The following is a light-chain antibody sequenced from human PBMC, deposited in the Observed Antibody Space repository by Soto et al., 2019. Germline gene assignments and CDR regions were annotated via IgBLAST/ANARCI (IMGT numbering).Light chain of an antibody. V-gene: IGKV1-5*03. CDR2: QEP. Sequence: DIQMTQSPSTLSTSVGDRVTITCRASQSISTWLAWYQHKPGKAPKLLIYQEPSLEGGVPSRFSGSGSGTEFTRTISSLQPDDFATYYCQQYITYSRTFGQGTRVETK. J-gene: IGKJ2*02. CDR3: QQYITYSRT. CDR1: QSISTW.